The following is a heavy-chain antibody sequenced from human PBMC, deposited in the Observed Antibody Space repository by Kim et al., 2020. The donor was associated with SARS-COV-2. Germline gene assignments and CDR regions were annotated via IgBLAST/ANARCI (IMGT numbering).Heavy chain of an antibody. J-gene: IGHJ6*02. Sequence: SVKVSCKASGGTFSSYAISWVRQAPGQGLEWMGGIIPIFGTANYAQKFQGRVTITADESTSTAYMELSSLRSEDTAVYYCARDPAMVRGVYYYYGMDVWGQGTTVTVSS. V-gene: IGHV1-69*13. D-gene: IGHD3-10*01. CDR1: GGTFSSYA. CDR2: IIPIFGTA. CDR3: ARDPAMVRGVYYYYGMDV.